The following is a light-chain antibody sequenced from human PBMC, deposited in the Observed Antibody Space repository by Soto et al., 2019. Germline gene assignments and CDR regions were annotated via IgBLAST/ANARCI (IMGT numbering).Light chain of an antibody. CDR2: DAS. CDR1: QGISSS. Sequence: AIQLTQSPSSLSASVGDRVTITCRASQGISSSLAWYQQKLGKAPSLLIYDASSLESGVPSRFSGSGSGTEFTRTISSLQPEDFATSYCQQFNSYPQTFGGGTKVDIK. J-gene: IGKJ4*01. V-gene: IGKV1-13*02. CDR3: QQFNSYPQT.